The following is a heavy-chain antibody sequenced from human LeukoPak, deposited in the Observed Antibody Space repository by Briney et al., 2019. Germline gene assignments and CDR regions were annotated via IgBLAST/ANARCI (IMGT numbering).Heavy chain of an antibody. V-gene: IGHV4-39*07. CDR3: ARDSRGYSSSWCQSDY. CDR2: IYYSGST. Sequence: SETLSLTCTVSGGSISSSSYYWGWIRQPPGKGLEWIGSIYYSGSTYYNPSLKSRVTISVDTSKNQFSLKLSSVTAADTAVYYCARDSRGYSSSWCQSDYWGQGTLVTVSS. D-gene: IGHD6-13*01. CDR1: GGSISSSSYY. J-gene: IGHJ4*02.